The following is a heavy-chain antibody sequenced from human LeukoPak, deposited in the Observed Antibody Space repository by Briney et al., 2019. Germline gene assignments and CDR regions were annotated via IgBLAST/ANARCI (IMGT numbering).Heavy chain of an antibody. D-gene: IGHD5-12*01. J-gene: IGHJ5*02. CDR2: MYHSGST. CDR3: ARDLSGDDLYRGEQWFDP. CDR1: GYSISSAYY. V-gene: IGHV4-38-2*02. Sequence: PSETLSLTCSVSGYSISSAYYWGWIRQPPGKGLEWIGTMYHSGSTNYNPSLKSRVTISVDTSKNQFSLKLSSVTPEDTAVYYCARDLSGDDLYRGEQWFDPWGLGTVVTVSS.